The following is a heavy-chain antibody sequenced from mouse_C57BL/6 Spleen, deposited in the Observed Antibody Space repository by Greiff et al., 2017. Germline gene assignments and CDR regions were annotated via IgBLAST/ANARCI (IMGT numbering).Heavy chain of an antibody. CDR2: IYPNSGST. V-gene: IGHV1-64*01. CDR1: GYTFTSYW. D-gene: IGHD4-1*02. J-gene: IGHJ2*01. CDR3: AKDSTRTGDC. Sequence: QVQLQQPGAELVKPGASVKLSCKASGYTFTSYWMHWVKQRPGQGLEWIGMIYPNSGSTNYNEKFKSKDTLTVDKYSSTAYMQLSSLTSEDSAVYYCAKDSTRTGDCWGKGTTLTVS.